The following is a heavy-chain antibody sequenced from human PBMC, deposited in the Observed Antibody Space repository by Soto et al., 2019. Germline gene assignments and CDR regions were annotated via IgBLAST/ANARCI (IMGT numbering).Heavy chain of an antibody. J-gene: IGHJ3*02. Sequence: GGSLRLSCAASGFTFSSYAMSWVRQAPGKGLEWVSAINGSGGSTYYADSVKGRFTITRANSKNTLYLQMNSLRAEDTAVYYCANPIAVAGTAFDIWGQGTMVTVSS. CDR2: INGSGGST. V-gene: IGHV3-23*01. CDR3: ANPIAVAGTAFDI. CDR1: GFTFSSYA. D-gene: IGHD6-19*01.